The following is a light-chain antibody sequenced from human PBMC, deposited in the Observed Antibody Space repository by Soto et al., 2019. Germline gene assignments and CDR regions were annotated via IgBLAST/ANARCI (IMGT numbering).Light chain of an antibody. Sequence: QSALTQPASVSGSPGQSITISCTGTSSDVGGYNYVSWYQQHPGKAPKLMIYEVSNRPSGVSNRFSGSKSGNTASLTISGLQAEDAAYYYCCSYTRSTTLVFGTGTKVTVL. CDR2: EVS. V-gene: IGLV2-14*01. CDR1: SSDVGGYNY. J-gene: IGLJ1*01. CDR3: CSYTRSTTLV.